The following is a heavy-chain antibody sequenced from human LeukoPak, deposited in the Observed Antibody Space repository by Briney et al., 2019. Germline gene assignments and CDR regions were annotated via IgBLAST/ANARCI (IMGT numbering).Heavy chain of an antibody. D-gene: IGHD3-16*01. J-gene: IGHJ4*02. CDR3: GRDLGGCNCY. CDR1: GFTLSSYW. Sequence: GGSLRLSCAASGFTLSSYWMYWVRQAPGKGLVWLSRIKTDGTTSYADSVKGRFTISRDNAEDTLYMQMNSLRVEDTALYYWGRDLGGCNCYWGQGILVTVSS. CDR2: IKTDGTT. V-gene: IGHV3-74*01.